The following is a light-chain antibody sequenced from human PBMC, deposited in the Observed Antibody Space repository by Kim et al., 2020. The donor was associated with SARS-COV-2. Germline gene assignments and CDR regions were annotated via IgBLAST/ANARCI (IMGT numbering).Light chain of an antibody. CDR2: RNN. CDR3: SAWDSSLEAWL. V-gene: IGLV10-54*01. CDR1: NNDVGNGG. Sequence: QTATPTCTGNNNDVGNGGAVWLQQHQSLPPKVLFFRNNNRPSGISERLSTSRSGDTASLTITGLQAEDEADYYCSAWDSSLEAWLFGGGTQLTVL. J-gene: IGLJ3*02.